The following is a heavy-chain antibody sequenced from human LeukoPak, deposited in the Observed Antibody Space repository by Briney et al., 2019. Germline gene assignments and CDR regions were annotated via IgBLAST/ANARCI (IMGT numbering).Heavy chain of an antibody. CDR3: GGRYYYDSSTYYPLNY. CDR1: GFTVSNDY. CDR2: IYGGGDT. Sequence: PGGSLRLSCAVSGFTVSNDYMSWVRQAPGKGLEWVSVIYGGGDTYYADSVRGRFTISRDNFENTLFLQMDSLRAEDTAVYYCGGRYYYDSSTYYPLNYWGQGTPVTVSS. V-gene: IGHV3-53*01. J-gene: IGHJ4*02. D-gene: IGHD3-22*01.